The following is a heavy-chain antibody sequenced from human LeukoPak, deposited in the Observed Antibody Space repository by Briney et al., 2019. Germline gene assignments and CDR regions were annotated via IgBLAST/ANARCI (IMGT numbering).Heavy chain of an antibody. V-gene: IGHV4-34*01. Sequence: SETLSLTCAVYGGSFSGYYWSWIRQPPGKGLEWIGEINHSGSTNYNPSLKSRVTISVDTSKNQFSLKLSSVTAADTAVCYCARGQGYDILTGYYASEDYFDYWGQGTLVTVSS. CDR3: ARGQGYDILTGYYASEDYFDY. CDR2: INHSGST. D-gene: IGHD3-9*01. J-gene: IGHJ4*02. CDR1: GGSFSGYY.